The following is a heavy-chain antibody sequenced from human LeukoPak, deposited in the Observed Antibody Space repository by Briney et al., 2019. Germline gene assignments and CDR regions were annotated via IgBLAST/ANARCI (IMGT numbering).Heavy chain of an antibody. CDR1: GGSISSYY. J-gene: IGHJ4*02. Sequence: SETLSLTCTVSGGSISSYYWSWIRQPPGKGLEWIGYIHNSGSTNYNPSLKSRVTISADTSKNQFSLLLSSVTAADTAVYYCARGGIAAADIFDYWGQGTLVTVSS. CDR2: IHNSGST. V-gene: IGHV4-59*01. D-gene: IGHD6-13*01. CDR3: ARGGIAAADIFDY.